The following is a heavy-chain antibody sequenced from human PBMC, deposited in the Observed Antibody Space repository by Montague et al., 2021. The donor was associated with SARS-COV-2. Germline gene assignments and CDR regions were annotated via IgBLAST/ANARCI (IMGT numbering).Heavy chain of an antibody. CDR1: GDSVSSNSAT. V-gene: IGHV6-1*01. D-gene: IGHD1-1*01. CDR2: TYYRSKWYN. CDR3: TSGREGNYNVIDV. J-gene: IGHJ6*02. Sequence: CAISGDSVSSNSATWNRVRQSPSRGLEWLGRTYYRSKWYNDYAVSVRGRVTINPDTSKNQFSLQLDSVTPEDTAIYYCTSGREGNYNVIDVWGQGTTVAVSS.